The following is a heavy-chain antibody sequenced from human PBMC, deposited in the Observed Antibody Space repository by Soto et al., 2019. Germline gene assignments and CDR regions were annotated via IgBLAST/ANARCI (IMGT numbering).Heavy chain of an antibody. CDR2: IYYSGST. Sequence: QVQLQESGPGLVKPSQTLSLTCTVSGGSISSGDYYWSWIRQPPGKGLEWIGYIYYSGSTYYNPSLKSRVAISVDTSKNHFALKLSSVTAADTAVYYCARAAISRLVCWIDYWGQGSLVTVSS. CDR3: ARAAISRLVCWIDY. CDR1: GGSISSGDYY. J-gene: IGHJ4*02. V-gene: IGHV4-30-4*01. D-gene: IGHD2-21*01.